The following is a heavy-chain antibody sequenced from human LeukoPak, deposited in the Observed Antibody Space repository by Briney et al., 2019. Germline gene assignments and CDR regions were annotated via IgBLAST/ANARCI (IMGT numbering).Heavy chain of an antibody. J-gene: IGHJ5*02. D-gene: IGHD6-19*01. Sequence: GRFTISRDNSKNTLYLQMNNLRAEDTAVYYCARETIAVQSLDWFDPWGQGTLVTVSS. CDR3: ARETIAVQSLDWFDP. V-gene: IGHV3-30*07.